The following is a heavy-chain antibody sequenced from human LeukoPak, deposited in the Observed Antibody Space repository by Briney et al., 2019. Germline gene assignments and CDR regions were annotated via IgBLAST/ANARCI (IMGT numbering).Heavy chain of an antibody. D-gene: IGHD6-13*01. CDR1: GFTFRSYA. J-gene: IGHJ4*02. CDR3: AKRGHYSINWYHYFDY. Sequence: PGGSLRLSCAGSGFTFRSYAMHWVRQAPGKGLEWVAAIASNGGSEYYADSVKGRFTISRDNSKSTLFLQMNSLRPDDTAVYYCAKRGHYSINWYHYFDYWGQGTLVTVSS. CDR2: IASNGGSE. V-gene: IGHV3-30*04.